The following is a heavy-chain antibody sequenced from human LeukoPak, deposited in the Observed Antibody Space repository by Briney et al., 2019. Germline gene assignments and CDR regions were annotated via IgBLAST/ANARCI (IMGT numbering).Heavy chain of an antibody. CDR2: INHSGST. D-gene: IGHD6-19*01. CDR3: ASSVAGVTNDAFDI. Sequence: SETLSLTCAVYGGSFSGYYWSWIRQPPGKGLEWIGEINHSGSTNYNPSLKSRVTISVDTSKNQFSLKLSSVTAADTAVYYCASSVAGVTNDAFDIWGQGTMVTVSS. V-gene: IGHV4-34*01. J-gene: IGHJ3*02. CDR1: GGSFSGYY.